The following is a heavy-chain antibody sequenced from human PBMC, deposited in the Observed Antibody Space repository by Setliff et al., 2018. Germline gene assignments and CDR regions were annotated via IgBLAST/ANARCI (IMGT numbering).Heavy chain of an antibody. CDR1: GYTFNNYG. V-gene: IGHV1-18*01. J-gene: IGHJ5*02. CDR3: ARINFYVSSGYYYAPDL. CDR2: INNYSFKT. D-gene: IGHD3-22*01. Sequence: ASVKVSCKASGYTFNNYGITWVRQAPGQGLEWMGWINNYSFKTTYPQKFLDRVTMTTDTSQITAYMELKNLRSDDTAVYYCARINFYVSSGYYYAPDLWGQGTLVTVSS.